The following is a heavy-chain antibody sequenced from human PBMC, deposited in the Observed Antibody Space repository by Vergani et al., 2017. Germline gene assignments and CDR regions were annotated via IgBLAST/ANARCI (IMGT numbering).Heavy chain of an antibody. CDR3: ARGSCLGGSCYKPLFDY. CDR1: GGSINSHNYY. V-gene: IGHV4-61*02. J-gene: IGHJ4*02. D-gene: IGHD2-15*01. CDR2: IHTSGST. Sequence: QVQLQESGPGLVKPSQTLSLTCTVSGGSINSHNYYWSWIRQPAGKGLEWIGRIHTSGSTNYNPSLKSRVTMPEDTSKNQFSLNLTSVTAADTAVYFCARGSCLGGSCYKPLFDYWRERILVTVSS.